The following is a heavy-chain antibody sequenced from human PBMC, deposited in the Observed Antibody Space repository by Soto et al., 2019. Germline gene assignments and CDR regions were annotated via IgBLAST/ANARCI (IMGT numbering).Heavy chain of an antibody. J-gene: IGHJ6*02. CDR3: ARASAPTDTAMVTGVSHYYYGMDV. CDR2: INPNSGGT. D-gene: IGHD5-18*01. V-gene: IGHV1-2*04. Sequence: VASVKVSCKASGYTFTGYYMHWVRQAPGQGLEWMGWINPNSGGTNYAQKFQGWVTMTRDTSISTACMELSRLRSDDTAVYYCARASAPTDTAMVTGVSHYYYGMDVWGQGTTVTVSS. CDR1: GYTFTGYY.